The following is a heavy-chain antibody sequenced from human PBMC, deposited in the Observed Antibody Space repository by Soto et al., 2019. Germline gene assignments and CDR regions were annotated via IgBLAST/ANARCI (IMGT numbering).Heavy chain of an antibody. CDR3: SLRNGLDYYYYYGMDV. CDR1: GGTFSSYA. D-gene: IGHD1-1*01. CDR2: IIPIFGTA. V-gene: IGHV1-69*13. J-gene: IGHJ6*02. Sequence: SVKVSCKASGGTFSSYAISWVRQAPGQGLEWMGGIIPIFGTANYAQKFQGRVTITADESTSTAYMELSSLRSEDTAVYYCSLRNGLDYYYYYGMDVWGQGTTVTVSS.